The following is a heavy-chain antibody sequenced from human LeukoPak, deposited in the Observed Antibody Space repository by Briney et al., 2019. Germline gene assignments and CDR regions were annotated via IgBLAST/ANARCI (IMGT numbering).Heavy chain of an antibody. V-gene: IGHV1-18*01. D-gene: IGHD3-3*01. Sequence: ASVKVSCKASGYTSTSYGISWVRQAPGQGLEWMGWISAYNGNTNYAQKLQGRVSMTTDTSTSTAYMELRSLRSDDTAVYYCARDPTKYFWSAYNPFDYWGQGTLVTVSS. J-gene: IGHJ4*02. CDR1: GYTSTSYG. CDR3: ARDPTKYFWSAYNPFDY. CDR2: ISAYNGNT.